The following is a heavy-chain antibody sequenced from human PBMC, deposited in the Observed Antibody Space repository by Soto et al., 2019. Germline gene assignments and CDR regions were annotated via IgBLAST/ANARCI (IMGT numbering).Heavy chain of an antibody. J-gene: IGHJ5*02. D-gene: IGHD2-15*01. CDR2: INHSGST. Sequence: SETLSLTCAVYGGSFSGYYWSWIRQPPGKGLEWIGEINHSGSTNYNPSLKSRVTISVDTSKNQFSLKLSSVTAADTAVYYPVRGAHSGWFDHWGQGTLVTVYS. CDR1: GGSFSGYY. V-gene: IGHV4-34*01. CDR3: VRGAHSGWFDH.